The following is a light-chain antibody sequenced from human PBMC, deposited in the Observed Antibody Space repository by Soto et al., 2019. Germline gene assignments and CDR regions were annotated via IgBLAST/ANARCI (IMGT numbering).Light chain of an antibody. CDR1: QSVSSH. CDR2: DAS. V-gene: IGKV3-11*01. CDR3: QQRSYWIT. Sequence: EIVLTQFPATLFFSRVERSTLSFRASQSVSSHLAWYQQKPGQAPRLLIYDASNRATGIPARFSGSGSGADFTLTISSLETEDFAVYYCQQRSYWITFGQGTRLEN. J-gene: IGKJ5*01.